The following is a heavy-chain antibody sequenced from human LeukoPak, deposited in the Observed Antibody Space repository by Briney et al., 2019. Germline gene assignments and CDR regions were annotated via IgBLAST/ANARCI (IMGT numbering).Heavy chain of an antibody. CDR2: INPNSGGT. CDR3: ARTSDPPNQYGMDV. Sequence: GASVKVSCKASGYTFTGYYMHWVRQAPGQGLEWMGWINPNSGGTNYAQKFQGWVTMTRDTSISTAYMELSRLRSDDTAVYYCARTSDPPNQYGMDVWGQGTTVTVSS. J-gene: IGHJ6*02. V-gene: IGHV1-2*04. CDR1: GYTFTGYY.